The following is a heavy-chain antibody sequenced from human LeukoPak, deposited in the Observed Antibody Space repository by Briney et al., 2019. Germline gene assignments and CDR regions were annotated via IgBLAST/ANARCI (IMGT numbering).Heavy chain of an antibody. CDR2: ISYDGSNK. D-gene: IGHD6-13*01. J-gene: IGHJ4*02. Sequence: SGGSLRLSCAASGFTFSSYAMHWVRQAPGKGLEWVAVISYDGSNKYYADSVKGRFTISRDNSKNTLYLQMNSLRAEDTAVYYCARDGIAAAGLVDYWGQGTLVTVSS. CDR1: GFTFSSYA. V-gene: IGHV3-30*14. CDR3: ARDGIAAAGLVDY.